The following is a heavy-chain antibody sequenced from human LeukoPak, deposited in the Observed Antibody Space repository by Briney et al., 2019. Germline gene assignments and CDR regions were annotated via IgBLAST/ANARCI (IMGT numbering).Heavy chain of an antibody. J-gene: IGHJ5*02. CDR2: IYYSGST. CDR3: ARDSKSSSWYSGINWFDP. Sequence: SETLSLTCTVSGGFISSYYWSWIRQPPGKGLEWMGYIYYSGSTNYNPSLKSRVTISVDTYKNQFSLKLSSVTAADTAVYYCARDSKSSSWYSGINWFDPWGQGTLVTVSS. V-gene: IGHV4-59*01. D-gene: IGHD6-13*01. CDR1: GGFISSYY.